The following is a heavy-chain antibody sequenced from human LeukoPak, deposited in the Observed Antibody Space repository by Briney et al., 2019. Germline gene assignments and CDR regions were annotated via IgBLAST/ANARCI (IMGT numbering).Heavy chain of an antibody. Sequence: GGSLRLSCAASGFIFSNYGIHWVRQAPGKGLEWVAVISYDGSNKYADSVKGRFTISRDNSKNTLFLQMNSLRPDDTAVYYCATTLGSGWKFDYWGQGTLVTVSS. CDR3: ATTLGSGWKFDY. CDR1: GFIFSNYG. V-gene: IGHV3-30*03. CDR2: ISYDGSNK. J-gene: IGHJ4*02. D-gene: IGHD6-19*01.